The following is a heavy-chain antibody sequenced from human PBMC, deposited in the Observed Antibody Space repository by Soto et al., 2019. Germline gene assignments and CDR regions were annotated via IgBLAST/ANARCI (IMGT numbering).Heavy chain of an antibody. V-gene: IGHV1-69*01. J-gene: IGHJ6*02. D-gene: IGHD3-10*01. CDR3: ARDRYYYGSGPMDV. CDR1: GGTFSSYA. CDR2: SIPIFGTA. Sequence: QVQLVQSGAEVKKPGSSVKVSCKASGGTFSSYAISWVRQAPGQGLEWMGGSIPIFGTANYAQKFQGRVTITADETTSTAYMELSSMRSEDTAVYYCARDRYYYGSGPMDVWGQGTTVTVSS.